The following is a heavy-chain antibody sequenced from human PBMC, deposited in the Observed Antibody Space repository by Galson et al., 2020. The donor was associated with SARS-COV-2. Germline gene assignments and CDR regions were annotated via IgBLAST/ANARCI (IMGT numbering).Heavy chain of an antibody. D-gene: IGHD3-16*01. CDR1: GFTFSSYW. CDR3: ARGDMRNDYFDY. Sequence: ALHGESLKISCAASGFTFSSYWMHWVRQAPGKGLVWVSRIYSEGSSTSYADSVTSRFTLSGDNAKNTLYLQMTSLRAEDTAGYYCARGDMRNDYFDYWGQGTLVTVSS. CDR2: IYSEGSST. J-gene: IGHJ4*02. V-gene: IGHV3-74*01.